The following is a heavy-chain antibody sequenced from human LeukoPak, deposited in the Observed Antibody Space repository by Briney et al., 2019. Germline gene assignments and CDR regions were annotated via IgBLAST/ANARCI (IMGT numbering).Heavy chain of an antibody. V-gene: IGHV4-59*01. CDR3: AKGRGSGTYHSGLFDI. J-gene: IGHJ4*02. Sequence: ASETLSLTCTVSGASISSYYYHWIRQPPGKGLEWIGSIYHSGGTNYNPSLRSPVTISIDTSRNQFSLTMTSVTAAATAVYYCAKGRGSGTYHSGLFDIWGQGTPVTVSS. CDR1: GASISSYY. CDR2: IYHSGGT. D-gene: IGHD3-10*01.